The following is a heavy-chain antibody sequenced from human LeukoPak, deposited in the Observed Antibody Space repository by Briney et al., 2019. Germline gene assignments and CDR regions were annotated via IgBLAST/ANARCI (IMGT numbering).Heavy chain of an antibody. CDR2: IKSKTDGGTI. V-gene: IGHV3-15*01. CDR1: GFTFSKVW. Sequence: GGSLRLSCAASGFTFSKVWMGWVRQAPGKGLEWVGRIKSKTDGGTIDYAAPVKGRFTISRDDSKDTLFLQMNSLKTEDTAVYYCTTDLSELDDSGYYAKYFHHWGQGTLVSVSS. D-gene: IGHD3-22*01. CDR3: TTDLSELDDSGYYAKYFHH. J-gene: IGHJ1*01.